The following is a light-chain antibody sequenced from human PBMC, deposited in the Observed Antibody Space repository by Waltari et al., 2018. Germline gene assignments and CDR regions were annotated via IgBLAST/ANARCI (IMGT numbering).Light chain of an antibody. CDR3: QQDNTYSGT. J-gene: IGKJ1*01. Sequence: DIQMTQSPSTLSASVGDSVTITCRASQSISSWLAWYQQNPGKAPKLLIDKASSLESGVPSRLSGSGSGTEFTLTISSLQPDDFATYYCQQDNTYSGTFGQGTKVEIK. V-gene: IGKV1-5*03. CDR1: QSISSW. CDR2: KAS.